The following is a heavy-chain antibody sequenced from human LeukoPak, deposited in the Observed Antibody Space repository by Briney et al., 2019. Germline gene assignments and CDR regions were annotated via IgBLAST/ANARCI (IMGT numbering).Heavy chain of an antibody. CDR3: AGGIWSNHYYFDY. CDR1: GDSVSSDSAA. CDR2: TYYRSKWYN. V-gene: IGHV6-1*01. D-gene: IGHD2-8*02. J-gene: IGHJ4*02. Sequence: PSQTLSLTCAISGDSVSSDSAAWNWIRQSPSRGLEWLGRTYYRSKWYNDYAVSVKSRITINPDTSKNRFSLQLNSVAPEDTAVYYCAGGIWSNHYYFDYWDQGTLVTVSS.